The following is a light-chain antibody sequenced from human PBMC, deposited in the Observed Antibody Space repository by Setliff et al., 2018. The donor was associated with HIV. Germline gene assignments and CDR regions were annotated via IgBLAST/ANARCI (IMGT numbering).Light chain of an antibody. J-gene: IGLJ1*01. CDR3: CSYAASQTSYV. Sequence: QSVLTQPRSVSGSPGQSVTISCTGTSSDVGGYDYVSWFQQPPGKAPLLIISDVTKRPSGVPDRFSGSRSGNTASLTISGLQADDEASYYCCSYAASQTSYVFGTGTKVTVL. CDR2: DVT. CDR1: SSDVGGYDY. V-gene: IGLV2-11*01.